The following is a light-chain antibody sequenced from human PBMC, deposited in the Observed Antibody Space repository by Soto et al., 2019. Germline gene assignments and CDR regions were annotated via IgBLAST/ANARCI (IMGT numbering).Light chain of an antibody. CDR3: SSYAGSNNYV. Sequence: QSVLTQPPSASGSPGQSVTISCTGTSSDVGGYKYVSWYQQYPGKAPKLMIYAVSKRPSGVPDRFSGSKSGNTASLTVSGLQAEDEADYYSSSYAGSNNYVFGTGTKLTVL. CDR1: SSDVGGYKY. J-gene: IGLJ1*01. CDR2: AVS. V-gene: IGLV2-8*01.